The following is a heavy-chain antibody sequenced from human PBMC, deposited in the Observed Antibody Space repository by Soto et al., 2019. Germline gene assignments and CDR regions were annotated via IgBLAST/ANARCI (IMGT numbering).Heavy chain of an antibody. CDR1: GDSISRGGFF. CDR2: ISYSGST. Sequence: QVQLQESGPGLVKPSQTLSLICTVSGDSISRGGFFWSWIRQHPGEGLEWLGYISYSGSTYYNPSLKSRVNISVDTSTNHFSLTLGSVTAPDTAVYYCARGAMLRGPGYYYALDVWGQGTTVTVSS. V-gene: IGHV4-31*03. D-gene: IGHD3-10*01. CDR3: ARGAMLRGPGYYYALDV. J-gene: IGHJ6*02.